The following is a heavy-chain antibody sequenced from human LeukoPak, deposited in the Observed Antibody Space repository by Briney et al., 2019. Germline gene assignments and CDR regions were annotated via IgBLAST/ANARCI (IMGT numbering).Heavy chain of an antibody. D-gene: IGHD3-9*01. J-gene: IGHJ6*02. V-gene: IGHV4-34*01. Sequence: SETLSLTCAVYGGSFSGYYWSWIRQPPGKGLEWTGEINHSGSTNYNPSLKSRVTISVDTSKNQFSLKLSSVTAADTAVYYCARGLWVTISGMDVWGQGATVTVSS. CDR3: ARGLWVTISGMDV. CDR2: INHSGST. CDR1: GGSFSGYY.